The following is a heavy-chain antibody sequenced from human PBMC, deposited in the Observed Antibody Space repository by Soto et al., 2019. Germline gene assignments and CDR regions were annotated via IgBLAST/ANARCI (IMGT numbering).Heavy chain of an antibody. CDR2: ISYDGSNK. CDR1: GFTFSSYA. CDR3: ARDMSRTYYYGSGSYYNLAPYYYYYGMDV. V-gene: IGHV3-30-3*01. D-gene: IGHD3-10*01. Sequence: PGGSLRLSCAASGFTFSSYAMHWVRQAPGKGLEWVAVISYDGSNKYYADSVKGRFTISRDNSKNTLYLQMNSLRAEDTAVYYCARDMSRTYYYGSGSYYNLAPYYYYYGMDVWGQGTTVTVSS. J-gene: IGHJ6*02.